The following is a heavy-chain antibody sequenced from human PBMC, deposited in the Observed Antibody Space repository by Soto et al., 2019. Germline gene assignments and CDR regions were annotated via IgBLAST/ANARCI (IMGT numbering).Heavy chain of an antibody. V-gene: IGHV3-21*01. CDR2: IRGFSPYT. Sequence: PGGSMRLSCISSGFTFRTYTMNWVRQAPRKGLEWVSGIRGFSPYTFYAESVKGRFTISRDNAKNSLYLQMNSLIAEDTAVYYCAIDRGHDAHDYYYNAMDVWGQGTTVTVSS. CDR1: GFTFRTYT. CDR3: AIDRGHDAHDYYYNAMDV. D-gene: IGHD2-2*01. J-gene: IGHJ6*02.